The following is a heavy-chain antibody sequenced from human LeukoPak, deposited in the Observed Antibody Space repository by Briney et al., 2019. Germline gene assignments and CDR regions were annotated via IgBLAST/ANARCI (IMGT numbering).Heavy chain of an antibody. CDR1: GYSISTGYY. CDR2: FYHGGST. Sequence: SETLSLTCTVSGYSISTGYYWDWIRQPPGKGLEWIGTFYHGGSTYYNPSLKSRVTISVDTSKNQFSLKLSSVTAADTAVYYCARLDEVDYDILTGPFDYWGQGTLVTVSS. V-gene: IGHV4-38-2*02. CDR3: ARLDEVDYDILTGPFDY. J-gene: IGHJ4*02. D-gene: IGHD3-9*01.